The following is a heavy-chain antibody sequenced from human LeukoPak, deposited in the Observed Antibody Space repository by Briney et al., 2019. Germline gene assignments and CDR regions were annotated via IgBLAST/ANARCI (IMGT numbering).Heavy chain of an antibody. Sequence: PSETLSLTCTVSGGSISSSSYYWGWIRQPPGKGLEWIGSIYYSGSTYYNPSLKSRVTISVDKSKNQFSLKLSSVTAADTAVYYCAREPLTVAGRDYYFDYWGQGTLVTVSS. CDR1: GGSISSSSYY. D-gene: IGHD6-19*01. CDR2: IYYSGST. CDR3: AREPLTVAGRDYYFDY. J-gene: IGHJ4*02. V-gene: IGHV4-39*07.